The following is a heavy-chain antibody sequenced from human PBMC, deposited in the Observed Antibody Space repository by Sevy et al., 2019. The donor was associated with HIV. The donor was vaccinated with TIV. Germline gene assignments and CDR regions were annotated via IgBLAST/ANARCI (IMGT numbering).Heavy chain of an antibody. Sequence: GGSLRLSCAASGFSFSSYWMHWVRQAPGKGLEWVANIKQDESEKYYVASVKGRFTISRDNAKNSVYLQMNSLRPEDTAFYYCAGGNSGSFDYWGQGTLVTVSS. CDR3: AGGNSGSFDY. CDR2: IKQDESEK. J-gene: IGHJ4*02. V-gene: IGHV3-7*04. CDR1: GFSFSSYW. D-gene: IGHD3-22*01.